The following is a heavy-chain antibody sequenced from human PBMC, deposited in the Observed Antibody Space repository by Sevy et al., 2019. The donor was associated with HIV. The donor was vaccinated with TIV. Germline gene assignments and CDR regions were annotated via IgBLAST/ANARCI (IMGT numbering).Heavy chain of an antibody. D-gene: IGHD3-22*01. V-gene: IGHV3-15*01. Sequence: GGSLRLSCEASGFAFSTQWMSWVRQVPGKGLEWVGRIKSKTDGGTTDYAAPVKGRFTISRDDSKNTLYLQMNSLKIEDTAVYYCTTEITMIVVVIKGNYWGQGTLVTVSS. CDR1: GFAFSTQW. CDR2: IKSKTDGGTT. J-gene: IGHJ4*02. CDR3: TTEITMIVVVIKGNY.